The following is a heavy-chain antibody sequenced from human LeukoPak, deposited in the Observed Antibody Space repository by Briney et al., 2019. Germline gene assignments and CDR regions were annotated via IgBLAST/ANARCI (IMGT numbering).Heavy chain of an antibody. CDR1: GFTFSSYA. D-gene: IGHD3-3*01. V-gene: IGHV3-23*01. J-gene: IGHJ4*02. Sequence: GGSLRLSCAASGFTFSSYAMSWVRQAPGKGLEWVSAISGSGGSTYYADSVKGRFTISRDNSKNTLYLQMSSLRAEDTAVYYCAKAAPYYDFWSGYLFDYWGQGTLVTVSS. CDR2: ISGSGGST. CDR3: AKAAPYYDFWSGYLFDY.